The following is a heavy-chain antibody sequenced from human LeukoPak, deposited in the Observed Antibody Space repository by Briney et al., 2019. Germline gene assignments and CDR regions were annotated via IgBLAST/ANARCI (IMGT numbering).Heavy chain of an antibody. CDR1: GFTFSSYA. Sequence: RAGGSLRLSCAASGFTFSSYAMSWVRQAPGKGLEWVSDISGSGGLTYYADSVKGRFTVSRDNSKNTLYLQMNSLRAEDTAVYYCAKASGYLNYYYGMDVWGQGTTVTVSS. J-gene: IGHJ6*02. V-gene: IGHV3-23*01. D-gene: IGHD6-13*01. CDR3: AKASGYLNYYYGMDV. CDR2: ISGSGGLT.